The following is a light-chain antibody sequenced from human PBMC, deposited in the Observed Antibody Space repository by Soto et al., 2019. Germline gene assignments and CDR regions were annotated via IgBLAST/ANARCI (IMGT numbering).Light chain of an antibody. J-gene: IGKJ1*01. CDR3: QQYSNWPQT. CDR2: GAS. Sequence: EIVLTQSPATLSLSRGERATLSCRASQSVSSYLALYQQKPGQAPRLLIYGASNRATGIPDRFSGSGSGTEFTLTISSLQSEDFAVYYCQQYSNWPQTFGQGTKVDIK. V-gene: IGKV3D-15*01. CDR1: QSVSSY.